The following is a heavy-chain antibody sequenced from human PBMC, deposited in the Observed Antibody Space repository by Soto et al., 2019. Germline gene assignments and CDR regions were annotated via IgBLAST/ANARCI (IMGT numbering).Heavy chain of an antibody. Sequence: ASVKVSCKASGYTFTSYDINWVRQATGQGLEWMGWMNPNSGNTGYAQKFQGRVTMTRNTSISTAYMELRSLRSEDTAVYYCARGARTAARYYYYYYMDVWGKGTTVTVSS. CDR2: MNPNSGNT. J-gene: IGHJ6*03. CDR1: GYTFTSYD. CDR3: ARGARTAARYYYYYYMDV. V-gene: IGHV1-8*01. D-gene: IGHD6-6*01.